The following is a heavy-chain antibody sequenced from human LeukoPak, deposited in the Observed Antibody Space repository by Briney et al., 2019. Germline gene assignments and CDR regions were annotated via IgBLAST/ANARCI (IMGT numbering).Heavy chain of an antibody. CDR1: GATLNLGHA. CDR3: SPCGHAYDWFGP. CDR2: TIPFLGAV. V-gene: IGHV1-69*04. Sequence: SVNISCKAFGATLNLGHAFIWARQAPGQGLQWMGRTIPFLGAVNYAQIFQGRVSFTADKTTSTLYMQLANLRPDDTTTYYCSPCGHAYDWFGPWGQGTLVTVSS. D-gene: IGHD5-12*01. J-gene: IGHJ5*02.